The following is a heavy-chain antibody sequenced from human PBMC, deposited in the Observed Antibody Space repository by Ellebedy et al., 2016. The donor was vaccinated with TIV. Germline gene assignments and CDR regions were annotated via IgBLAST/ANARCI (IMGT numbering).Heavy chain of an antibody. V-gene: IGHV1-69*04. CDR3: ATSISRGYSYAERDCHYGMDV. CDR1: RGTFSSNA. Sequence: ASVKVSXKASRGTFSSNAVNWVRQAPGQGLEWMGRIIPILGMADYAPKFQGRVTSTADKSTGTAYMELSSLSSADTAMYFCATSISRGYSYAERDCHYGMDVWGQGTMVTVS. J-gene: IGHJ6*02. D-gene: IGHD5-18*01. CDR2: IIPILGMA.